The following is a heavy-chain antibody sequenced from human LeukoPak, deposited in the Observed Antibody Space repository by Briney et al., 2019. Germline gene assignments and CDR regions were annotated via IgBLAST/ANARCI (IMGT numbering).Heavy chain of an antibody. V-gene: IGHV4-4*02. CDR1: GDSINRNNW. CDR3: ARDAGGYSYGNFDY. Sequence: PSGTLSLTCAVSGDSINRNNWWHWVRQPPGKGLEWIGEIHHRGSTYYNPSLKSRVTISVDKSKNHFSLKLNSVTAADTAVYYCARDAGGYSYGNFDYWGQGTLVTVSS. CDR2: IHHRGST. D-gene: IGHD5-18*01. J-gene: IGHJ4*02.